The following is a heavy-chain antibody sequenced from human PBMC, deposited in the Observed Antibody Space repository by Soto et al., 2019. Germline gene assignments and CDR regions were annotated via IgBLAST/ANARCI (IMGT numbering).Heavy chain of an antibody. V-gene: IGHV1-2*02. CDR2: INTYGGDT. D-gene: IGHD4-17*01. J-gene: IGHJ4*02. CDR1: GYTFTVYY. Sequence: ASVKVSCKASGYTFTVYYIHWVRQAPGQGLEWMGSINTYGGDTKYAQKFQGRVTMTRDTSISTVYMELTRLRSDDTALYYCARVSDHGGNFRFDFWGQGTMVTVSS. CDR3: ARVSDHGGNFRFDF.